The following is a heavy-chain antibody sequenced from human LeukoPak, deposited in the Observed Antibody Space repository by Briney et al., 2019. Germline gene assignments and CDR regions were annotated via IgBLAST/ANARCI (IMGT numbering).Heavy chain of an antibody. J-gene: IGHJ5*02. D-gene: IGHD1-20*01. Sequence: GGSLRLSCAVSGFTVSSNYMTWVRQAPGKRLEWVSVIYSGGSTYYADSVKGRFTISRDNSKNTLYLQMNSLRAEDTAVYYCASGITGTNNWFDPWGQGTLVTVSS. CDR2: IYSGGST. CDR3: ASGITGTNNWFDP. CDR1: GFTVSSNY. V-gene: IGHV3-66*02.